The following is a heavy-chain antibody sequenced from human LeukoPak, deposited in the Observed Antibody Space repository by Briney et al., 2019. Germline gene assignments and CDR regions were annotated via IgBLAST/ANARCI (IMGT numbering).Heavy chain of an antibody. CDR3: ARDWGYFDSRGYCDY. D-gene: IGHD3-22*01. CDR2: INTNSGGT. CDR1: GYSFTGYY. Sequence: ASVKVSCKASGYSFTGYYMHWVRQAPGQGLEWMGWINTNSGGTNYAQEFQGRVTMTRDTSISTAYMELSRLRPDDTAVYYCARDWGYFDSRGYCDYWGQGTLVTVSS. V-gene: IGHV1-2*02. J-gene: IGHJ4*02.